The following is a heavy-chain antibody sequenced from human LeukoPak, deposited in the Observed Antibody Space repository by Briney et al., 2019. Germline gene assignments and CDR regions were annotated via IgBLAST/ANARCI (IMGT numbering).Heavy chain of an antibody. V-gene: IGHV3-33*01. D-gene: IGHD1-14*01. CDR1: GFTFGSYG. CDR2: IAYDGSRA. J-gene: IGHJ4*02. Sequence: GRSLRLSCAGSGFTFGSYGMHWFRQTPGKGLEWVAVIAYDGSRAFYADSVKGRFTISRDNSKNTMSVQMDDLRAEDTAVYYCTRYNNDHFDYWGQGTLVTVSS. CDR3: TRYNNDHFDY.